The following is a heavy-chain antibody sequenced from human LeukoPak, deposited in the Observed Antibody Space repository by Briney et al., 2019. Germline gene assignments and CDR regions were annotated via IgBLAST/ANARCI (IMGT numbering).Heavy chain of an antibody. V-gene: IGHV4-4*07. CDR1: GGSISSYY. CDR2: IYTSGST. D-gene: IGHD6-19*01. Sequence: SETLSLTCTVSGGSISSYYWSWIRQPAGKGLEWIGRIYTSGSTNYNPSLKSRVTMSVDTSKNQFSLKLSSVTAADTAVYYCARVSAVAANYYYYYMDVWGKGTTVTVSS. J-gene: IGHJ6*03. CDR3: ARVSAVAANYYYYYMDV.